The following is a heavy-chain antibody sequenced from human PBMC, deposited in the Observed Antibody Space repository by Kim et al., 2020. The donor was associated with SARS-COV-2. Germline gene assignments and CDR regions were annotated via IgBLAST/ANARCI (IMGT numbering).Heavy chain of an antibody. J-gene: IGHJ6*02. V-gene: IGHV3-66*01. CDR2: IYSGGST. D-gene: IGHD3-3*01. Sequence: GGSLRPSCAASGITVSSNYMSWVRQAPGKGLEWVSVIYSGGSTYYADSVKGRFTISRDNSKNTLYLQMNSLRAEDTAVYYCARDLLEQGGMDVWGQGTTVTVSS. CDR3: ARDLLEQGGMDV. CDR1: GITVSSNY.